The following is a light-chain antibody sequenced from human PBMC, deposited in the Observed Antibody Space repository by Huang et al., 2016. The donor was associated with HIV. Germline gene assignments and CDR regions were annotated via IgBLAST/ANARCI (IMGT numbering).Light chain of an antibody. CDR3: QQGYSTPT. CDR1: QSISRY. V-gene: IGKV1-39*01. J-gene: IGKJ1*01. Sequence: DIQMTQSPSSLSASVGERVTITCRASQSISRYLNWYQHKPGKAPELLIYASSSLQSGVPSRFSGSGSGTDFSLTISCLQPEDYATYYCQQGYSTPTFGQGTKVEMK. CDR2: ASS.